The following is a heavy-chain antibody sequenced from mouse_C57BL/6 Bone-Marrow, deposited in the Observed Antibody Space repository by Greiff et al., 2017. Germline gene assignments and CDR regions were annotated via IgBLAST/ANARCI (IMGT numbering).Heavy chain of an antibody. J-gene: IGHJ1*03. CDR1: GFNIKDDY. V-gene: IGHV14-4*01. D-gene: IGHD1-1*01. CDR3: TTVITTVVAYYWYFDV. CDR2: IDPANGDT. Sequence: VQLKESGAELVRPGASVKLSCTASGFNIKDDYMHWVKQRPEQGLAWIGWIDPANGDTEYASKFQGKATITADTSSNTAYLQLSSLTSEDTAVYYCTTVITTVVAYYWYFDVWGTGTTVTVSS.